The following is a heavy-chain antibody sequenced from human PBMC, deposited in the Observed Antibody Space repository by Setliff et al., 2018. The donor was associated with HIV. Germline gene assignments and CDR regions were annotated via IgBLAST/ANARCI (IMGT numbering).Heavy chain of an antibody. CDR3: ARLGRGGYDSSGYYSYYFDY. J-gene: IGHJ4*02. CDR2: MFRTGTS. Sequence: PSETLSLTCAVSGYSIRSGYYWGWIRQSPGKGLEWIGTMFRTGTSYYNPSLTSRVTISQDTSKNQFSLKLSSVTAADTAVYYCARLGRGGYDSSGYYSYYFDYWGQGTLVTVSS. CDR1: GYSIRSGYY. V-gene: IGHV4-38-2*01. D-gene: IGHD3-22*01.